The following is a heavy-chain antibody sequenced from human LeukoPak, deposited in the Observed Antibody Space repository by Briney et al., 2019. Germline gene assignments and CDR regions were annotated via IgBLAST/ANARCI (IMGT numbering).Heavy chain of an antibody. CDR1: GFNVDTNF. CDR3: AREDSGDWYWGW. J-gene: IGHJ4*02. CDR2: IYSGGAT. D-gene: IGHD2-21*02. Sequence: GGSLRLSCAASGFNVDTNFMSWVRQAPGKGLESVSVIYSGGATFYADSVKGRFTISRDTSKSTLYLQMNSLRAEDTAVYYCAREDSGDWYWGWWGQGTLVTVSS. V-gene: IGHV3-53*01.